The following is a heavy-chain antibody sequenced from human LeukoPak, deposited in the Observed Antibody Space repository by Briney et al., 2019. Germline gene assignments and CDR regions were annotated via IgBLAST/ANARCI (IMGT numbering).Heavy chain of an antibody. CDR3: EKDRSGSCDY. J-gene: IGHJ4*02. V-gene: IGHV3-74*01. D-gene: IGHD1-26*01. CDR1: GFSFCSNL. Sequence: PGGSLRLSCAASGFSFCSNLMHWVRQAPGKGLVWVSHINSDGRSTRYADSVKGRFTISRDNAKNTLYLQMNSLRAEDTAVYYCEKDRSGSCDYWGRGTLVTVSS. CDR2: INSDGRST.